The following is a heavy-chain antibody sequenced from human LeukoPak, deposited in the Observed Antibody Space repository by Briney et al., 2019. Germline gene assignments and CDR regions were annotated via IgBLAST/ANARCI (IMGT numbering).Heavy chain of an antibody. Sequence: GGSLRLSCAASGFPFSSHVLSWIRQAPGKGLEWIAYINHNGEAIYYPDFVKGRFIISRDNAKNSLFLQMNDLRDEDTAVYYCARDYDWAFDFWGQGTRVTVSS. V-gene: IGHV3-48*02. J-gene: IGHJ4*02. CDR3: ARDYDWAFDF. CDR1: GFPFSSHV. D-gene: IGHD3-9*01. CDR2: INHNGEAI.